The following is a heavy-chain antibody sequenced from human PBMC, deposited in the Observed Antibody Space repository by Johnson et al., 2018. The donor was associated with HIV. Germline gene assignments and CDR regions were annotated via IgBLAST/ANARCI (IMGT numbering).Heavy chain of an antibody. CDR1: GFTFSNAW. CDR3: ATTDIVGAFDI. CDR2: IKSKTDGGTK. J-gene: IGHJ3*02. V-gene: IGHV3-15*01. D-gene: IGHD2-15*01. Sequence: VQLVESGGGLVKPGGSLRLSCAASGFTFSNAWMNWVHQAPGKGLEWVGRIKSKTDGGTKDYAAPVKDRFTISRDDSKNTLYMQMNSLKVADAAVYYCATTDIVGAFDIWGQGTMVTVSS.